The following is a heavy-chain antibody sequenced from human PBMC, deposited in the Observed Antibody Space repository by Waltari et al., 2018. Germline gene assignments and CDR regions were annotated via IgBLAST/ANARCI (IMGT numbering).Heavy chain of an antibody. J-gene: IGHJ3*01. CDR1: GVSITSNRHY. CDR2: VSYSGTT. Sequence: QLQLQESGPRLVRPSETLSLICRVSGVSITSNRHYWAWIRQSPGQGLEWFGTVSYSGTTDISPSLKRRVSVSRDTSKNQVSLILGSVTAADMAVYYCATYIGASVGTAAFDVWGQGTMVTVSS. V-gene: IGHV4-39*01. D-gene: IGHD5-12*01. CDR3: ATYIGASVGTAAFDV.